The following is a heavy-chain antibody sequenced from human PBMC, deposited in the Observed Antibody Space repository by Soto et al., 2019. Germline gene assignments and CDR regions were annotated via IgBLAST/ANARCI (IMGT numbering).Heavy chain of an antibody. Sequence: GGSLRLSCAASGFTFSSYWMSWVRQAPGKGLEWVANIKQDGSEKYYVDSVKGRFTISRDNAKNSLYLQMNSLRAEDTAVYYCARGSNVLRYFDWPFDYWGQGTLVTVSS. CDR1: GFTFSSYW. CDR2: IKQDGSEK. D-gene: IGHD3-9*01. CDR3: ARGSNVLRYFDWPFDY. V-gene: IGHV3-7*05. J-gene: IGHJ4*02.